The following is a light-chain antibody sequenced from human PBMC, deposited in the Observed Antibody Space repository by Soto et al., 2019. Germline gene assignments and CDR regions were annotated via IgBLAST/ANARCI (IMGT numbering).Light chain of an antibody. Sequence: QSALTQPASVSGYPGQSITISCTGTSSDVGAYNYVSWYQHHPGKAPKLMIYDVANRPSGVSNRFSGSKSGNTASLTISGLQAEDEADYYCSSYTIRSTVVFGGGTQLTVL. V-gene: IGLV2-14*03. CDR3: SSYTIRSTVV. CDR2: DVA. CDR1: SSDVGAYNY. J-gene: IGLJ2*01.